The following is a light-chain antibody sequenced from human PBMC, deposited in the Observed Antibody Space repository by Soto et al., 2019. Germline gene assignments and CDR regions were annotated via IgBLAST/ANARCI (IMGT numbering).Light chain of an antibody. CDR1: SGDIGSYNR. V-gene: IGLV2-14*03. Sequence: QSVLTQPASVSGSPGQSVTISCTGTSGDIGSYNRVSWYQQHPGKAPKLIIYDVTDRPSGVSNRFSGSKSGNTASLTISGRQAEDEAEYYCSSYTNINTSACVFGTGTKVTVL. CDR3: SSYTNINTSACV. J-gene: IGLJ1*01. CDR2: DVT.